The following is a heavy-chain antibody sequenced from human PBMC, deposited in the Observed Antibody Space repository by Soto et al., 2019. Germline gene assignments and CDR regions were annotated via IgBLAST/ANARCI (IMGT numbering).Heavy chain of an antibody. J-gene: IGHJ4*02. CDR2: IIPIFGTA. D-gene: IGHD3-22*01. Sequence: GASVKVSCKASGSTFSSYAISWVRQAPGQGLEWMGGIIPIFGTANYAQKFQGRVTITADESTSTAYMELSSLRSEDTAVYYCARVRMYYYDSSGYYGFDYWGQGTLVTVSS. CDR3: ARVRMYYYDSSGYYGFDY. V-gene: IGHV1-69*13. CDR1: GSTFSSYA.